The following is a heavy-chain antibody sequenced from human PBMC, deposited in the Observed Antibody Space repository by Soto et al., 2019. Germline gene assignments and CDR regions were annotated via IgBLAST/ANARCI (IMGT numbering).Heavy chain of an antibody. Sequence: PGESLKISCKGSGYSFTSYWIGWVRQMPGKGLEWMGITYPGDSDTRYSPSFQGQVTISADKSISTAYLQWSSLKASDTAMYYCASSGVVVVAAYDAFDIWGQGTMVTVSS. CDR3: ASSGVVVVAAYDAFDI. CDR1: GYSFTSYW. V-gene: IGHV5-51*01. J-gene: IGHJ3*02. CDR2: TYPGDSDT. D-gene: IGHD2-15*01.